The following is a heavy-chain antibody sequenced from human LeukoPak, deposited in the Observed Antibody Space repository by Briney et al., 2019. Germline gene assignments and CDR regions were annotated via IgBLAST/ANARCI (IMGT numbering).Heavy chain of an antibody. CDR1: GYTLPELS. J-gene: IGHJ5*02. Sequence: ASVKVSCKVSGYTLPELSMHWVRQAPGKGLEWMGGFDPEDGKTIYAQKFQGRVTMTEDTSTDTAYMELSSLRSEDTAMYYCATVITISRFDPWGQGTLVTVSS. D-gene: IGHD3-3*01. CDR2: FDPEDGKT. CDR3: ATVITISRFDP. V-gene: IGHV1-24*01.